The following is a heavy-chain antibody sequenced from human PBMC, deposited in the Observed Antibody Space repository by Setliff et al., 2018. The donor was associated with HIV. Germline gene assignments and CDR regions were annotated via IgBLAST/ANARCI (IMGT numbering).Heavy chain of an antibody. CDR3: ARDRNYYDSSVFDY. CDR2: IHTSGST. V-gene: IGHV4-61*02. Sequence: SETLSLTCTVSGGSISSGSYYWSWVRQPAGKGLGWIGRIHTSGSTNYNPSLKSRVTISVDTSKNQFSLKLSSVTAADTAVYYCARDRNYYDSSVFDYWGQGTLVTVSS. J-gene: IGHJ4*02. CDR1: GGSISSGSYY. D-gene: IGHD3-22*01.